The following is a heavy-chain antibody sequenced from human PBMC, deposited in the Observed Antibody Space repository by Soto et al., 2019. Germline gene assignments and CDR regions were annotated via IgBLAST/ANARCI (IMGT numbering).Heavy chain of an antibody. D-gene: IGHD3-10*01. CDR3: TTNSGTDFYYYGMEV. CDR1: GCKFSNRW. CDR2: IKTNIDGGRI. V-gene: IGHV3-15*01. J-gene: IGHJ6*02. Sequence: PGGPLRLSWNGSGCKFSNRWMTWVRKAPGKGLEWVGRIKTNIDGGRIDYAAPVKGRFTISRDDSKNTLYLQMNSLKTEDTGVYYCTTNSGTDFYYYGMEVWGLGTTVTVSS.